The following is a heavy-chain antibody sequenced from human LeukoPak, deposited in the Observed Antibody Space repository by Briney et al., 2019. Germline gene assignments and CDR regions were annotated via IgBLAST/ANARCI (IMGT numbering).Heavy chain of an antibody. J-gene: IGHJ4*02. CDR2: IYYSGST. D-gene: IGHD6-19*01. Sequence: SQTLSLTCTVSGVSISSGGYYWSWLRQHPGKGLEWIGYIYYSGSTYYNPSLKSRVTISVDTSKNQFPLKLSSVTAADTAVYYCARESIAVDSYDYWGQGTLVTVSS. CDR3: ARESIAVDSYDY. V-gene: IGHV4-31*03. CDR1: GVSISSGGYY.